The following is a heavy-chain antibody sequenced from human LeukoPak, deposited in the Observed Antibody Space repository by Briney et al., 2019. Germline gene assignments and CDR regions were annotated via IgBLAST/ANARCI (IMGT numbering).Heavy chain of an antibody. D-gene: IGHD2-21*02. CDR2: IRYDGNNK. V-gene: IGHV3-30*02. CDR1: GFTFSSYE. J-gene: IGHJ4*02. CDR3: AKEVDCGGDCSHLDY. Sequence: GGSLRLSCAASGFTFSSYEMNWVRQAPGKGLEWVSFIRYDGNNKYYADSVKGRFTISRDDSKNTVSLQMNSLRSEDTSVYYCAKEVDCGGDCSHLDYWGQGTLVTVSS.